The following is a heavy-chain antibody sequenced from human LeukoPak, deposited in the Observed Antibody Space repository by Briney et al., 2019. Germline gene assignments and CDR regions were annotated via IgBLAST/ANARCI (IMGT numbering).Heavy chain of an antibody. CDR3: ARTGSTVTMLYPFDH. CDR1: GGSISSYY. V-gene: IGHV4-59*01. CDR2: ISYSGSI. J-gene: IGHJ4*02. Sequence: PSETLSLTCNVSGGSISSYYWTWIRQPPGKGLEYIGYISYSGSINYNPSLTSRVTISVDTSKNQFSLKLNSVTAADTAVYYCARTGSTVTMLYPFDHWGQGTLVTVSS. D-gene: IGHD4-17*01.